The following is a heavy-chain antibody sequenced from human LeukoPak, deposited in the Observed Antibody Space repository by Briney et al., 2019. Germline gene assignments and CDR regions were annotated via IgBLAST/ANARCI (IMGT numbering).Heavy chain of an antibody. CDR2: IYYSGST. D-gene: IGHD3-10*01. CDR1: GGSFSGYY. J-gene: IGHJ4*02. V-gene: IGHV4-34*01. CDR3: ARHSATYYYGSGSSSDFDY. Sequence: PSETLSLTCAVYGGSFSGYYWSWIRQPPGKGLEWIGSIYYSGSTYYNPSLKSRVTISVDTSKNQFSLKLSSVTAADTAVYYCARHSATYYYGSGSSSDFDYWGQGTLVTVSS.